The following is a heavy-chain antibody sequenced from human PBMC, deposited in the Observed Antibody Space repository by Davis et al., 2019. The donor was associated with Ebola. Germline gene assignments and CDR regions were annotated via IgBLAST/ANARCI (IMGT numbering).Heavy chain of an antibody. CDR3: TRGYSGYDSDY. CDR1: GFTFSGSA. CDR2: IRSKANSYAT. V-gene: IGHV3-73*01. D-gene: IGHD5-12*01. J-gene: IGHJ4*02. Sequence: GESLKISCAASGFTFSGSAMHWVRQASGKGLEWVGRIRSKANSYATAYAASVKGRFTISRDDSKNTAYLQMISLKTEDTAVYYCTRGYSGYDSDYWGQGTLVTVSS.